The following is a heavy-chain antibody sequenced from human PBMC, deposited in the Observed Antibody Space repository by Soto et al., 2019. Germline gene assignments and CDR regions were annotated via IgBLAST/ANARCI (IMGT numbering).Heavy chain of an antibody. J-gene: IGHJ6*02. V-gene: IGHV1-18*01. CDR3: ARGVRGDYYDSSGYLTGMDV. CDR2: ISANSGNT. Sequence: GASVKVSCKXSGYTFTSYGISWVRQAPGQGLEWMGWISANSGNTNYVQKLQGRVTMTTDTSTSTAYMALRSLRSDDTAVYYCARGVRGDYYDSSGYLTGMDVWGQGTTVTVSS. CDR1: GYTFTSYG. D-gene: IGHD3-22*01.